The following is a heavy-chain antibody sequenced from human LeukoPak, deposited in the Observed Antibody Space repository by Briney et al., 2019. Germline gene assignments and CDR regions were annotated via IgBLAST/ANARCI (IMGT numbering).Heavy chain of an antibody. Sequence: GGSLRLSCAASGLTFSRYWVSWVRQAPGKGLEWVANIKQDGSEKIYVDSVKGRFTISRDNAKNSLYLQMNSLRAEDTAVYYCVRGCSGGDCYPGYWGQGTLVTVSS. J-gene: IGHJ4*02. CDR2: IKQDGSEK. D-gene: IGHD2-21*02. CDR3: VRGCSGGDCYPGY. V-gene: IGHV3-7*01. CDR1: GLTFSRYW.